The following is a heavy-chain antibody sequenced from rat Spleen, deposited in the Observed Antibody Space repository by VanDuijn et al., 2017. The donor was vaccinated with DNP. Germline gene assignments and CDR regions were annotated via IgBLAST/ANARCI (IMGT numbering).Heavy chain of an antibody. CDR2: ITSSGGST. CDR3: ARGRTTVAPFAY. J-gene: IGHJ3*01. V-gene: IGHV5-31*01. Sequence: EVQLVESGGDLVQPGRSLKLSCVASGFTFNNYWMTWIRQVPGKGLEWVASITSSGGSTYYPDSVKGRFTISRDNAKNTLYLQMNSLRSEDTATYYCARGRTTVAPFAYWGQGTLVTVSS. CDR1: GFTFNNYW. D-gene: IGHD1-3*01.